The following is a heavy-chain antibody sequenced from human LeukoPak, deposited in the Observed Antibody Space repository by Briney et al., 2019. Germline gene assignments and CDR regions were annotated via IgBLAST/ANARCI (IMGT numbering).Heavy chain of an antibody. J-gene: IGHJ6*02. CDR3: ARDVLNYYGSGSYYNDYYYGMDV. D-gene: IGHD3-10*01. Sequence: GGSLRLSCAASGFTFSSYSMNWVRQAPGKGLEWSSSISSSISYIYYADSVKGRFTISRDNAKNSLYLQMNSLRAEDTAVYYCARDVLNYYGSGSYYNDYYYGMDVWGQGTTVTVSS. CDR1: GFTFSSYS. V-gene: IGHV3-21*01. CDR2: ISSSISYI.